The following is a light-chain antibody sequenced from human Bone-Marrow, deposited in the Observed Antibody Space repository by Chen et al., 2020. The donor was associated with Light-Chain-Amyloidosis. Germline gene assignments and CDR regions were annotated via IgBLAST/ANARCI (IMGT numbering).Light chain of an antibody. CDR3: CSYGGRGSLDVV. CDR1: SSDVGNYNL. V-gene: IGLV2-23*02. CDR2: EVT. J-gene: IGLJ2*01. Sequence: QSALTQPASVSGSPGQSITISCTGTSSDVGNYNLVSWYQQHPGKAPKLIVYEVTKRPSGVSTRFSGSKSGNTASLTISGLQAEDQADYYCCSYGGRGSLDVVFGGGTKLTVL.